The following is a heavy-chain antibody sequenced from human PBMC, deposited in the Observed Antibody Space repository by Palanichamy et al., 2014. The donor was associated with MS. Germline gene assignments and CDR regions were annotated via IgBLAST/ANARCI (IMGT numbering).Heavy chain of an antibody. CDR1: GYSFSSYD. V-gene: IGHV1-8*01. D-gene: IGHD3-22*01. Sequence: QGQLVQSGAEVKKPGASVKVSCKASGYSFSSYDIQWVRQATGQGLEWMGWMNPDSGNTAYAQKFQGRVTITRDTSIATTYMELSSLTSEDTAVYYCATLRYYDTSGRGQSYYYYDGMDVWGPGTTVTVSS. CDR3: ATLRYYDTSGRGQSYYYYDGMDV. CDR2: MNPDSGNT. J-gene: IGHJ6*02.